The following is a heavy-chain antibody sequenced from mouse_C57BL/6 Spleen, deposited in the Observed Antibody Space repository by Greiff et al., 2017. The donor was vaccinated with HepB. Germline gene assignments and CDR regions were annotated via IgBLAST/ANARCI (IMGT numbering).Heavy chain of an antibody. D-gene: IGHD4-1*01. CDR1: GFNIKDDY. CDR3: TVGNWDGY. V-gene: IGHV14-4*01. CDR2: IDPENGDT. Sequence: VQLQQPGAELVRPGASVKLSCTASGFNIKDDYMHWVKQRPEQGLEWIGWIDPENGDTEYASKFQGKATITADTSSNTAYLQLSSLTSEDTAVYYCTVGNWDGYWGQGTTLTVSS. J-gene: IGHJ2*01.